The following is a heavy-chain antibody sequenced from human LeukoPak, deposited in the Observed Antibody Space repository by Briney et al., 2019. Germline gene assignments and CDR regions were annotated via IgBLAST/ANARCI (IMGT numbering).Heavy chain of an antibody. CDR1: GVSISSYY. V-gene: IGHV4-59*01. CDR3: ARDPFSRTLWFGEDI. D-gene: IGHD3-10*01. J-gene: IGHJ3*02. CDR2: IYYSGST. Sequence: PSETLSLTCTVSGVSISSYYWSWIRQPPGKGLEWIGYIYYSGSTNYNPSPKSRVTISVDTSKNQFSLKLSSVTAADTAVYYCARDPFSRTLWFGEDIWGQGTMVTVSS.